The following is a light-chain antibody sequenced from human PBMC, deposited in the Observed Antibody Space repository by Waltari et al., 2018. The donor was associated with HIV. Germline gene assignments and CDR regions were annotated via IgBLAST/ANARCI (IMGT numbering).Light chain of an antibody. CDR1: SSDVGGYNY. CDR2: DVS. CDR3: CSYAGTYTWV. Sequence: QSALTQPRSVSGSPGQSVTISCTGTSSDVGGYNYVYWYQQPPGKAPKLMIYDVSNRPSGVPDRFSGSKSGNTAALTISGLQAEDEADYYCCSYAGTYTWVFGGGTKLTVL. J-gene: IGLJ3*02. V-gene: IGLV2-11*01.